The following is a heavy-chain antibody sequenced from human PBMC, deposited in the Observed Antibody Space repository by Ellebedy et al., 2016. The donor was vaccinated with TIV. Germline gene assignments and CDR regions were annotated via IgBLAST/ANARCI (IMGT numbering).Heavy chain of an antibody. Sequence: GGSLRLSCAASGFTFSNAWMNWVRQAPGKGLEWVGRIKSKTDGGTTDYAAPVKGRFTISRDDSKNTLYLQMNSLKTEDTAVYYCTTGVWMVREVYAMDVWGQGTTVTVSS. V-gene: IGHV3-15*07. CDR1: GFTFSNAW. CDR2: IKSKTDGGTT. D-gene: IGHD3-10*01. J-gene: IGHJ6*02. CDR3: TTGVWMVREVYAMDV.